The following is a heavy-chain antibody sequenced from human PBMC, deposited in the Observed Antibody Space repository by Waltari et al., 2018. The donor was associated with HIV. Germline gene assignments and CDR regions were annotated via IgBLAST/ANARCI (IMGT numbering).Heavy chain of an antibody. CDR2: IYSGGST. D-gene: IGHD1-26*01. J-gene: IGHJ5*02. V-gene: IGHV3-66*01. CDR1: GFTVSTNY. Sequence: EVQLVESGGGLVQPGGSLRLSCAASGFTVSTNYMRWVRQVPGKGLEWVSFIYSGGSTYYADSVKGRFTISRDNSKNTLYLQMNSLRAEDTAVYYCATSPLGVWGNWFDPWGQGTLVTVSS. CDR3: ATSPLGVWGNWFDP.